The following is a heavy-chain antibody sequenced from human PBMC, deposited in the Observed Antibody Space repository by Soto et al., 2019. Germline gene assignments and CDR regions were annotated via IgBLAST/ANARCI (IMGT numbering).Heavy chain of an antibody. V-gene: IGHV4-39*01. CDR3: GSLEGLATISYYFDY. D-gene: IGHD3-9*01. J-gene: IGHJ4*02. CDR1: GGSVSSSSYY. CDR2: VYYSGST. Sequence: SLTCTVSGGSVSSSSYYWGWVRQPPGKGLEWIGSVYYSGSTYYNPSLESRVTISVDKSKNQFSLKLMSLSAADTAVYYCGSLEGLATISYYFDYWGQGALVTVSS.